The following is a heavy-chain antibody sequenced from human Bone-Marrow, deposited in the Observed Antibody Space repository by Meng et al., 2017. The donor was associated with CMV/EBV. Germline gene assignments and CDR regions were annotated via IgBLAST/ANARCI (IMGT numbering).Heavy chain of an antibody. D-gene: IGHD3-3*01. J-gene: IGHJ6*02. CDR2: INHTGST. Sequence: SETLSLTGTVSGGSVTSGSHYWSWIRQAPGKGLEWIGYINHTGSTKYNPSLKSLVTLAVDTTNNLLLLKLRSVTAADTVVYYWTTITIVGVEPPSDGMDVWGQGTTVTVSS. V-gene: IGHV4-61*01. CDR1: GGSVTSGSHY. CDR3: TTITIVGVEPPSDGMDV.